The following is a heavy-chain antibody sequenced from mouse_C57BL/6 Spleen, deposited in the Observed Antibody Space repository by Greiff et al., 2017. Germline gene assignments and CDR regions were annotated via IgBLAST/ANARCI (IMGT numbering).Heavy chain of an antibody. CDR3: ARGGSGYGDWYFDV. J-gene: IGHJ1*03. Sequence: EVQVVESEGGLVQPGSSMKLSCTASGFTFSDYYMALVRQVPEKGLEWVANINYDGSSTYYLDSLKSRFIISRDNAKNILYLQMSSLKSEDTATYYCARGGSGYGDWYFDVWGTGTTVTVSS. D-gene: IGHD1-1*01. V-gene: IGHV5-16*01. CDR1: GFTFSDYY. CDR2: INYDGSST.